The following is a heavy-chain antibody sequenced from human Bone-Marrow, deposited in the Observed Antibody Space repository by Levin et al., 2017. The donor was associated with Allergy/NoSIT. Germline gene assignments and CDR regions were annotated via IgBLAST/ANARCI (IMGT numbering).Heavy chain of an antibody. CDR2: INWNSKNI. Sequence: SLKISCAASGFGFDDYAMHWVRQVPGKGLEWVSGINWNSKNIVYADSVKGRFTISRDNAKNSLYLQMNSLGPEDTAIYYCARAGPPLYCSSISCYEFDYWGQGTLVTVSS. CDR1: GFGFDDYA. CDR3: ARAGPPLYCSSISCYEFDY. J-gene: IGHJ4*02. D-gene: IGHD2-2*01. V-gene: IGHV3-9*01.